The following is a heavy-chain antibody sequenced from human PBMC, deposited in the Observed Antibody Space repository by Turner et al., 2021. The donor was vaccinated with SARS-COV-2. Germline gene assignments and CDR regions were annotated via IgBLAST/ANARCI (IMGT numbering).Heavy chain of an antibody. D-gene: IGHD3-3*01. Sequence: QVQLVESGGGVVQPGRSLRLSCAASGFTFSSYGMHWVRQAPGKGLEWVAVIWYDGSNKYYADSVKGRFTISRDNSKNTLYLQMNSLRAEDTAVYYCAREDYDFWSGYYRGWFDPWGQGTLVTVSS. V-gene: IGHV3-33*01. CDR3: AREDYDFWSGYYRGWFDP. J-gene: IGHJ5*02. CDR1: GFTFSSYG. CDR2: IWYDGSNK.